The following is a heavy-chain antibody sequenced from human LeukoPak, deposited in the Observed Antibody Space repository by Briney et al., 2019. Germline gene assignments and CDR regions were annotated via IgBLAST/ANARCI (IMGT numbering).Heavy chain of an antibody. D-gene: IGHD1-26*01. V-gene: IGHV4-39*01. CDR3: ARHTDGGSYADH. Sequence: SETLSLTCTVSGGSISSSSYYWGWIRQPPGKGLEWIGSIYYSGSTYYNPSLKSRVTISVDTSKNQFSLNLSSVTAADTAVYYCARHTDGGSYADHWGQGTLVTVSS. J-gene: IGHJ4*02. CDR1: GGSISSSSYY. CDR2: IYYSGST.